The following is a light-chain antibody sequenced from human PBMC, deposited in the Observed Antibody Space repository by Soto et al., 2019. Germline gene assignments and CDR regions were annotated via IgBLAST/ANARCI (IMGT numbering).Light chain of an antibody. CDR3: SSYTSISTLYV. V-gene: IGLV2-14*01. CDR1: SSDVGGYNY. Sequence: QSALTQPASVSGSPGQSITISCTGTSSDVGGYNYVSWYQQHTGKAPKLMIYDVSNRPSGVSNRFSGSKSGNTASLTISELQAEDEADYYFSSYTSISTLYVFGTGTKVTVL. J-gene: IGLJ1*01. CDR2: DVS.